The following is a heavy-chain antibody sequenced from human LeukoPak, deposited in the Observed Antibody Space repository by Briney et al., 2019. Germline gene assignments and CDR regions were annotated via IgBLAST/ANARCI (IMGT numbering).Heavy chain of an antibody. V-gene: IGHV1-2*02. CDR2: INPNSGGT. J-gene: IGHJ3*02. Sequence: ASVKVSCKASGYTFTGYYMHWVRQAPGQGLEWMGWINPNSGGTNYAQKFQGRVTMTRDTSISTAYMELSRLRSDDTAVYYCAREGHYYDSSGYSDAFDIWGQGTMVTVSS. CDR1: GYTFTGYY. D-gene: IGHD3-22*01. CDR3: AREGHYYDSSGYSDAFDI.